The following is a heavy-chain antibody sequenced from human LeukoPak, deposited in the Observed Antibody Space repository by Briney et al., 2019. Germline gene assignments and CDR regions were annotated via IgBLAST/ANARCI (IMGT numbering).Heavy chain of an antibody. CDR1: GGSISSYY. J-gene: IGHJ5*02. D-gene: IGHD3-22*01. CDR3: ARHHDSSGFHWFDP. V-gene: IGHV4-59*08. Sequence: SETLSLTCTVSGGSISSYYWSWIRQPPGKGLEWIGYIYYSGSTNYNPSLKSRVTISVDTSKNQFSLKLSSVTGADTAVYYCARHHDSSGFHWFDPWGQGTLVTVSS. CDR2: IYYSGST.